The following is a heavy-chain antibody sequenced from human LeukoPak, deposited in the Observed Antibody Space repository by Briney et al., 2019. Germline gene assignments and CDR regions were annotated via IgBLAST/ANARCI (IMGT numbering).Heavy chain of an antibody. Sequence: GASVKVSCKASGYTFTGYYMHWVRQAPGQGLEWMGWINPNSGGTNYAQKFQGRVTMTRDTSISTAYMELSRLRSDDTAVYYCARDSGGVGYRGYENAFDIWGQGTMVTVSS. CDR2: INPNSGGT. CDR1: GYTFTGYY. D-gene: IGHD5-12*01. V-gene: IGHV1-2*02. J-gene: IGHJ3*02. CDR3: ARDSGGVGYRGYENAFDI.